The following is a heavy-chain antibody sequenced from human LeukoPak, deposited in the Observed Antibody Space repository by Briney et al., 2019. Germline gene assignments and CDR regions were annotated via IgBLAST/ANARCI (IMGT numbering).Heavy chain of an antibody. Sequence: SETLSLTCTVSGYSISSGYYWGWIRQPPGKGLEWIGSIYHSGITYYNPSLKSRVTISVDTPKNQFSLKLSSVTAADTAVYYCARVLFGELLYYFDYWGQGTLVTVSS. J-gene: IGHJ4*02. CDR2: IYHSGIT. D-gene: IGHD3-10*01. V-gene: IGHV4-38-2*02. CDR3: ARVLFGELLYYFDY. CDR1: GYSISSGYY.